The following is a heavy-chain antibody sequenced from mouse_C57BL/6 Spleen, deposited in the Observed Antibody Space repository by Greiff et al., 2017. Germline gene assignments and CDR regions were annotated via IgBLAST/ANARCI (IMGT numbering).Heavy chain of an antibody. V-gene: IGHV1-81*01. D-gene: IGHD2-4*01. CDR3: ARGGDYDGAMDY. CDR1: GYTFTSYG. CDR2: IYPRSGNT. J-gene: IGHJ4*01. Sequence: QVHVKQSGAELARPGASVKLSCKASGYTFTSYGISWVKQRTGQGLEWIGEIYPRSGNTYYNEKFKGKATLTADKSSSTAYMELRSLTSEDSAVYFCARGGDYDGAMDYWGQGTSVTVSS.